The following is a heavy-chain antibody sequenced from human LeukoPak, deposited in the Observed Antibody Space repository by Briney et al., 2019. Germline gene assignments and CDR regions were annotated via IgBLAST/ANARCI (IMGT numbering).Heavy chain of an antibody. D-gene: IGHD6-19*01. J-gene: IGHJ4*02. CDR2: IYTSGST. V-gene: IGHV4-4*07. CDR1: GGSISSYY. CDR3: ARGGKRIAVAGPDY. Sequence: SETLSLTCTVSGGSISSYYWSWIRQPAGKGLEWIGRIYTSGSTNYNPSLKSRVTMSVDTSKNQFSLKLSSVTAADTAVYYCARGGKRIAVAGPDYWGQGTLVTVSS.